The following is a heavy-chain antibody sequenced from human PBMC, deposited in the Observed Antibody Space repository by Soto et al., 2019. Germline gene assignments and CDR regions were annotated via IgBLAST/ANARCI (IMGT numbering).Heavy chain of an antibody. V-gene: IGHV3-23*01. Sequence: GGSLRLSCAASGFTFSSYAMSWVRQAPGKGLEWFSAISGSGGSTYYADSVKGRFTISRDNSKNTLYLQMNSLRAEDTAVYYCAKRQYQLLSYDYGMDVWGQGTTVTVSS. CDR1: GFTFSSYA. CDR3: AKRQYQLLSYDYGMDV. J-gene: IGHJ6*02. D-gene: IGHD2-2*01. CDR2: ISGSGGST.